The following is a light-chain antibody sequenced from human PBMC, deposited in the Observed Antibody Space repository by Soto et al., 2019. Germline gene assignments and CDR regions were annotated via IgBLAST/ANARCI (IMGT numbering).Light chain of an antibody. CDR1: QSVTTR. CDR3: QQSYSTRT. CDR2: GAS. Sequence: IVLTQSPGTLSLSPGERVTLSCRASQSVTTRLAWYQHKPGQAPTLLMSGASNRASGVPVRFSGSGSGTEFTLTISSLQPEDFATYYCQQSYSTRTFGQGTKVDIK. V-gene: IGKV3-11*01. J-gene: IGKJ1*01.